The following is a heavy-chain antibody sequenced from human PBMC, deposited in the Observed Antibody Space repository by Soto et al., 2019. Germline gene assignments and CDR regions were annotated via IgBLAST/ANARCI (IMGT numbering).Heavy chain of an antibody. CDR1: GGSISSSSYY. CDR2: IYYSGST. D-gene: IGHD2-15*01. V-gene: IGHV4-39*01. J-gene: IGHJ6*03. Sequence: SETLSLTCTVSGGSISSSSYYWGWIRQPPGKGLEWIGSIYYSGSTYYNPSLKSRVTISVDTSKNQFSLKLSSVTAADTAVYYCARLGCSGGSCYIYYYYYMDVWGKGTTVTVSS. CDR3: ARLGCSGGSCYIYYYYYMDV.